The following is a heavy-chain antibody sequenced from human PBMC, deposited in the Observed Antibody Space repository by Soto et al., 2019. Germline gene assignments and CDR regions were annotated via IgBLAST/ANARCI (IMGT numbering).Heavy chain of an antibody. V-gene: IGHV3-48*04. CDR2: ISSIAGV. Sequence: ELQLVESGGGLVQPGGSLRLSCAASGFTFSSFSMNWVRQAPGKGLEWVAYISSIAGVYYADSVKGRFTISRDNAKDSLYLQMNSLRAEDTAVYYCVRDTYYAFSDWGQGTLVTVSS. D-gene: IGHD3-3*01. J-gene: IGHJ4*02. CDR1: GFTFSSFS. CDR3: VRDTYYAFSD.